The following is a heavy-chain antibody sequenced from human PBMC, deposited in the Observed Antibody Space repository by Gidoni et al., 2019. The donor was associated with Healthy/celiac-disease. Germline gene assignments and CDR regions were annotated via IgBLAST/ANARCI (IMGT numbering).Heavy chain of an antibody. V-gene: IGHV3-48*03. J-gene: IGHJ4*02. CDR1: GFTFSSYE. D-gene: IGHD3-16*02. Sequence: EVQLVESGGGLVQPGGSLRLSCAASGFTFSSYEMNWVRQAPGKGLEWVSYISSSGSTIDYADSVKGRFTISRDNAKNSLYLQMNSLRAEDTAVYYCARGYYDYVWGSYRYTGVVDYWGQGTLVTVSS. CDR3: ARGYYDYVWGSYRYTGVVDY. CDR2: ISSSGSTI.